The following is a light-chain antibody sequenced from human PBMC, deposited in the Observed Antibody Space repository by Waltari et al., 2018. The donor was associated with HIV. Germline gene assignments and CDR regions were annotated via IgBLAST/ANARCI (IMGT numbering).Light chain of an antibody. V-gene: IGKV3-20*01. CDR1: QIVGSNY. CDR3: QQYGSSPLFT. J-gene: IGKJ3*01. CDR2: DAS. Sequence: EIVLTQSPGTLSLSPGDSATLSCRASQIVGSNYLAWYQQKPGQAPRLLIYDASTRATAIPDRFSGSGSGTDFTLTISRLEPEDFAVYYCQQYGSSPLFTFGPGTKVDIK.